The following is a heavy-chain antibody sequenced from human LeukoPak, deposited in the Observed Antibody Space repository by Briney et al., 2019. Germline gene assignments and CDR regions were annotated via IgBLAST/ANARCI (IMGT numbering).Heavy chain of an antibody. J-gene: IGHJ4*02. V-gene: IGHV3-23*01. Sequence: GGSLRLSCAASGFTFSTYAVTWVRQAPGKGLEWVSTISGSGDSTYYADSVKGRFTISRDNSKDTLYLQMSSVRVDDTAVYYCARDRGRYYDSRGFYWGYYFDSWGQGILVTVS. CDR2: ISGSGDST. D-gene: IGHD3-22*01. CDR1: GFTFSTYA. CDR3: ARDRGRYYDSRGFYWGYYFDS.